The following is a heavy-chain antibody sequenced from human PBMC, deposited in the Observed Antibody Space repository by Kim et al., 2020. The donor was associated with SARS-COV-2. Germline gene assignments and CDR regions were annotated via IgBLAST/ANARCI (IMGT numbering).Heavy chain of an antibody. CDR1: GGSISSGGYY. CDR2: IYYSGST. CDR3: ARGDYGSGSVTDAFDI. Sequence: SETLSLTCTVSGGSISSGGYYWSWIRQHPGKGLEWIGYIYYSGSTYYNPSLKSRVTISVDTSKNQFSLKLSSVTAADTAVYYCARGDYGSGSVTDAFDIWGQGTMVTVSS. J-gene: IGHJ3*02. D-gene: IGHD3-10*01. V-gene: IGHV4-31*03.